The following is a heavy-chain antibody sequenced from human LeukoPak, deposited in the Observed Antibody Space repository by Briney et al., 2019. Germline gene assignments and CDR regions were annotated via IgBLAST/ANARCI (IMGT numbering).Heavy chain of an antibody. V-gene: IGHV3-30*02. CDR1: GFTFSSYG. J-gene: IGHJ4*02. Sequence: QHWGVLRLSCAAFGFTFSSYGMHWVRQTPGKGLEWVAFIRHDGSYQQYADSVKGRFTASRDNSKDMVYLQMNSLRTEDTAVYYCAKNRDSSDYPRDFDFWGQGTLVTVSS. D-gene: IGHD3-22*01. CDR2: IRHDGSYQ. CDR3: AKNRDSSDYPRDFDF.